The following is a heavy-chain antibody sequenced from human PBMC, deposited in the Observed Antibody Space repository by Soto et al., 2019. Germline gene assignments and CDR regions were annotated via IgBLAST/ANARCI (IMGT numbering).Heavy chain of an antibody. V-gene: IGHV4-34*01. CDR3: ARGRGVTLDY. CDR1: GGSFSGYY. D-gene: IGHD2-21*02. J-gene: IGHJ4*02. CDR2: INHSGST. Sequence: SETLSLTCAVYGGSFSGYYWSWIRQPPGKGLEWIGEINHSGSTNYNPSLKSRVTISVDTSKNQFSLKLSSVTAADTAVYYCARGRGVTLDYWGQGTLVTVSS.